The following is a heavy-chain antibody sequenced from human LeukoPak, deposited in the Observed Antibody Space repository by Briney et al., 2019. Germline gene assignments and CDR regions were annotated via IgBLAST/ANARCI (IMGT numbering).Heavy chain of an antibody. CDR2: INHSGST. D-gene: IGHD6-19*01. V-gene: IGHV4-34*01. Sequence: SETLSLTCAVYGGSFSGYYWSWIRQPPGKGLEWIGEINHSGSTNYNPSLKSRVTISVDTSKNQFSLKLSSVTAADTAVYYCARALYSSGWGYWGQGTLVTVSS. CDR3: ARALYSSGWGY. CDR1: GGSFSGYY. J-gene: IGHJ4*02.